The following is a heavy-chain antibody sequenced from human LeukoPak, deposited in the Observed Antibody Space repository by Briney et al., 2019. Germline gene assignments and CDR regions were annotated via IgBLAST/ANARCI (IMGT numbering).Heavy chain of an antibody. CDR2: IYYSGST. CDR3: ARARGTMVRGVITGMDV. J-gene: IGHJ6*02. Sequence: SETLSLTCTVSGGSFSSSSYYWGWIRQPPGKRLEWIGSIYYSGSTNYNPSLKSRVTISVDTSKNQFSLKLSSVTAADTAVYYCARARGTMVRGVITGMDVWGQGTTVTVSS. CDR1: GGSFSSSSYY. D-gene: IGHD3-10*01. V-gene: IGHV4-39*07.